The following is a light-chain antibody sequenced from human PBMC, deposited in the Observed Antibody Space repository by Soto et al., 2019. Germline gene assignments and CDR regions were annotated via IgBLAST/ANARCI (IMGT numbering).Light chain of an antibody. CDR3: CSYTTSTTYV. V-gene: IGLV2-14*03. CDR1: VSDVGGYDS. Sequence: QSVLTQPASVSGSPGQSITISCTGTVSDVGGYDSVSWYQQHPSRAPKLIIYGVNNRPSGVSNRFSASKSADTASLTISGLQAEDEANYYCCSYTTSTTYVFGTGTKVTVL. CDR2: GVN. J-gene: IGLJ1*01.